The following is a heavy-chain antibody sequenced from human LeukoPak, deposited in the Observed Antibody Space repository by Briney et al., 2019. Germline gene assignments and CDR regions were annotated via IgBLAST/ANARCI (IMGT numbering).Heavy chain of an antibody. CDR2: ISGSGGST. CDR3: AKVRIAAAGYYYYMDV. CDR1: GFTFSSYA. V-gene: IGHV3-23*01. J-gene: IGHJ6*03. D-gene: IGHD6-13*01. Sequence: GGSLRLSCAASGFTFSSYAMSWVRQAPGKGLEWVSAISGSGGSTYYADSVKGRFTISRDNSKNTLYLQMNSLRAEDTAVYYCAKVRIAAAGYYYYMDVWGKGTTVTVSS.